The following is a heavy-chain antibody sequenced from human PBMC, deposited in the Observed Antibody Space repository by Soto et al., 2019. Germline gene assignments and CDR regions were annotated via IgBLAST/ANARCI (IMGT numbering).Heavy chain of an antibody. D-gene: IGHD3-22*01. CDR1: GFTFSSYG. Sequence: QVQLVESGGGVVQPGRSLRLSCAASGFTFSSYGMHWVRQAPGKGLEWVAVIWYDGSNKYYADSVKGRFTISRDNSKNTLYLQMNSLRAEDTAVYYCARGGGDYYDSSDLYYFDYWGQGTLVTVSS. J-gene: IGHJ4*02. V-gene: IGHV3-33*01. CDR3: ARGGGDYYDSSDLYYFDY. CDR2: IWYDGSNK.